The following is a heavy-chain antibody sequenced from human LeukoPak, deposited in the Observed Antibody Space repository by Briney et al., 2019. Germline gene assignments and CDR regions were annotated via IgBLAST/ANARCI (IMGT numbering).Heavy chain of an antibody. Sequence: GGALRLSCAASGFTVSSNCMSWVRQAPGKGLEWVSVIYSGGSTYYTDSVKGRFTISRHNSKNTLYLQMNSLRAEDTAVYYCAREDSSSSCFDYWGQGTLVTVSS. CDR3: AREDSSSSCFDY. D-gene: IGHD6-13*01. J-gene: IGHJ4*02. CDR1: GFTVSSNC. V-gene: IGHV3-53*04. CDR2: IYSGGST.